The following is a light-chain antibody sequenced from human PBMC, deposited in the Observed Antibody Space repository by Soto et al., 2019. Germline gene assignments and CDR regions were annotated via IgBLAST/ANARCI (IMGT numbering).Light chain of an antibody. V-gene: IGKV1-6*01. CDR3: LQDYNYPLT. CDR1: QDIRDD. Sequence: IQVTQAPSSLSASVGDRVTITCRASQDIRDDLGWYQQKPGKAPKLVIYGVSHLQSGVPSRFSGSEFGTDFSLTISSLQPEDSATYYCLQDYNYPLTFGGGTKVDIK. CDR2: GVS. J-gene: IGKJ4*01.